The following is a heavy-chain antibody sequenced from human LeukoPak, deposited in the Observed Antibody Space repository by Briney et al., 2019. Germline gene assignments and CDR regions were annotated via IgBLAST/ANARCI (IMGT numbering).Heavy chain of an antibody. J-gene: IGHJ4*02. V-gene: IGHV1-46*01. D-gene: IGHD2-21*02. CDR1: GYTFTSCY. Sequence: ASVKVSCKASGYTFTSCYMHWVRQAPGQGLEWMGIINPSGGSTSYAQKFQGRVTMTRDTSTSTVYMELSSLRSEDMAVYYCARDAAYCGGDCYFPNYWGQGTLVTVSS. CDR3: ARDAAYCGGDCYFPNY. CDR2: INPSGGST.